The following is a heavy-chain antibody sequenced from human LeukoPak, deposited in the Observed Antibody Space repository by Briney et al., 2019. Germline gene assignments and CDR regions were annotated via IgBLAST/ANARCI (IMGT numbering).Heavy chain of an antibody. D-gene: IGHD3-10*01. Sequence: PSETLSLTCAVYGGSFSGYYWSWIRQPPGKGLEWIGEINHSGSTNYNPSLKSRVTISVDTSKNQFSLKLSSVTAADTAVYYCARGDGSGRHNWFDPWGQGTLVTVSS. CDR3: ARGDGSGRHNWFDP. V-gene: IGHV4-34*01. J-gene: IGHJ5*02. CDR2: INHSGST. CDR1: GGSFSGYY.